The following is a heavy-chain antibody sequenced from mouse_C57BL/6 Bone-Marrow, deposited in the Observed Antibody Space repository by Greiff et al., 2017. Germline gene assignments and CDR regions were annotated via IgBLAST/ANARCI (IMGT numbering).Heavy chain of an antibody. CDR2: IYHRDGST. CDR3: ARDYGSSYWYFDV. V-gene: IGHV1-85*01. J-gene: IGHJ1*03. CDR1: SYTFTSYD. D-gene: IGHD1-1*01. Sequence: VQLQEPGPELVKPGASVTLSCKASSYTFTSYDINVVKQRPGTGLAWIGCIYHRDGSTKYNEKFKGKATLPVDTYSSTAYMELHSLTSEYSAVYFCARDYGSSYWYFDVWGTGTTVTVSS.